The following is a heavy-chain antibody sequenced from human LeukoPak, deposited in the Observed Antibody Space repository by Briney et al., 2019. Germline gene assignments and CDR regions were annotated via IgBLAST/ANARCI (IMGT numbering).Heavy chain of an antibody. D-gene: IGHD4-17*01. Sequence: SVKVSCMASGGTFSSSAISWVRQAPGQGLEWMGGIIPLFGTANYAQKFQGRITITAVESTSTAYLELSSLTSEDTALYYCATRGYGDDYWGQGTLVTVSS. CDR3: ATRGYGDDY. J-gene: IGHJ4*02. CDR1: GGTFSSSA. V-gene: IGHV1-69*13. CDR2: IIPLFGTA.